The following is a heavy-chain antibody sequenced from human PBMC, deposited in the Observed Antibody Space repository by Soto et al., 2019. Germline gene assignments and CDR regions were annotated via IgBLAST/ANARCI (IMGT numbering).Heavy chain of an antibody. Sequence: SETLSFTCTFSGGSISSSIYYWGWIRQPPGKGLEWIGSIYYSGSTYHNPSLKSRVTISVDTSKNQFSLKLSSVTAADTAVYYCARHIASGGWPAPGDYWGQGTLVTVS. V-gene: IGHV4-39*01. CDR1: GGSISSSIYY. CDR3: ARHIASGGWPAPGDY. D-gene: IGHD6-19*01. CDR2: IYYSGST. J-gene: IGHJ4*02.